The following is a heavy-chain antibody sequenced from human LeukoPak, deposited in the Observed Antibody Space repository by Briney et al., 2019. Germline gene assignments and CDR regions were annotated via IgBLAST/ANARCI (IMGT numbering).Heavy chain of an antibody. J-gene: IGHJ4*02. CDR2: ISSSSSTI. V-gene: IGHV3-48*04. Sequence: PGGSLRLSCAASGFTFSSYSMNWVRQAPGKGLEWVSYISSSSSTIYYADSVKGRFTISRDNAKNSLYLQMNSLRAEDTAVYYCARTLSDPYPYWGQGTLVTVSS. CDR3: ARTLSDPYPY. D-gene: IGHD3-16*01. CDR1: GFTFSSYS.